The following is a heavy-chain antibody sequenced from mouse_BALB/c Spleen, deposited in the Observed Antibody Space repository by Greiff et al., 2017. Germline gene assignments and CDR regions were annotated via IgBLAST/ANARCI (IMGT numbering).Heavy chain of an antibody. CDR1: GFSLTSYG. J-gene: IGHJ4*01. CDR3: VRNEDAMDY. V-gene: IGHV2-2-2*01. CDR2: IWSGGST. Sequence: QVQLKESGPGLVQPSQSLSITCTVSGFSLTSYGVHWVRQSPGKGLEWLGVIWSGGSTDYNAAFISRLSISKDNSKSQVFFKMNSLQADDTAIYYCVRNEDAMDYWGQGTSVTVSS.